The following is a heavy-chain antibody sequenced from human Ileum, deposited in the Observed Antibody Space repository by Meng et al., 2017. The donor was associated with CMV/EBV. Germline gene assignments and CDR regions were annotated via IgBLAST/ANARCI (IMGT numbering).Heavy chain of an antibody. Sequence: LSCAASGFTFSSYSMNWVRQAPGKGLEWVSSISSSSSYIYYADSVKGRFTISRDNAKNSLYLQMNSLRAEDTAVYYCARDPGIAAAGWGQGTLVTVSS. CDR2: ISSSSSYI. CDR3: ARDPGIAAAG. J-gene: IGHJ4*02. D-gene: IGHD6-13*01. CDR1: GFTFSSYS. V-gene: IGHV3-21*01.